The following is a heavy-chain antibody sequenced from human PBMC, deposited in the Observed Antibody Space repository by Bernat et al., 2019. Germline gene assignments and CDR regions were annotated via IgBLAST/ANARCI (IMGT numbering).Heavy chain of an antibody. CDR3: AGERFPRNYFDY. J-gene: IGHJ4*02. D-gene: IGHD3-3*01. Sequence: QVQLQESGPGLVKPSQTLSLTCTVSGGSISSGGYYWSWIRQHPGKGLEWIGYIYYSGSTYYNLSLKSRVTISVDTSKNQFSLKLSSVTAADTAVYYCAGERFPRNYFDYWGQGTLVTVSS. V-gene: IGHV4-31*03. CDR2: IYYSGST. CDR1: GGSISSGGYY.